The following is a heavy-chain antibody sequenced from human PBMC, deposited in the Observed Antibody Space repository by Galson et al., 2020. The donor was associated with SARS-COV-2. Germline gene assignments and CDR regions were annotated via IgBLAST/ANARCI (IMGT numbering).Heavy chain of an antibody. V-gene: IGHV4-39*07. CDR3: ARDHGDWYFDL. Sequence: SETLSLTCTVSGGSISSSSYYWGWIRQPPGKGLEWIGSIYYSGSTYYNPSLKSRVTISVDTSKNQFSLKLSSVTAADTAVYYCARDHGDWYFDLWGRGTLVTVSS. CDR1: GGSISSSSYY. CDR2: IYYSGST. D-gene: IGHD3-16*01. J-gene: IGHJ2*01.